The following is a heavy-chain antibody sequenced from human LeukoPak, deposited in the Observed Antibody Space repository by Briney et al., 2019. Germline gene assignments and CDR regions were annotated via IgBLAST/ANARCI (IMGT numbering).Heavy chain of an antibody. J-gene: IGHJ6*03. Sequence: PSETLSLTCTVSGGSISSSYYWGWIRQPPEKGLEWIGSIYYSGSTYYNPPLKSRVTISVDTSKNQFSLKLSSVTAADTAVYYCARHPLYPYYYYYMDVWGKGTTVTVSS. V-gene: IGHV4-39*01. D-gene: IGHD2-2*02. CDR2: IYYSGST. CDR3: ARHPLYPYYYYYMDV. CDR1: GGSISSSYY.